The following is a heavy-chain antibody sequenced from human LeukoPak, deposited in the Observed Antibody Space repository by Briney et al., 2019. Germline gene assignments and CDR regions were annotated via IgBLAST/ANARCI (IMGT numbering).Heavy chain of an antibody. J-gene: IGHJ4*02. D-gene: IGHD2-2*01. CDR3: ARVRCSSTSCYDIIDY. CDR1: GFTFDDYG. V-gene: IGHV3-20*04. Sequence: GSLRLSCAASGFTFDDYGMSWVRQAPGKGLEWVSGINWNGGSTGYADSVKGRFTISRDNAKNSLYLQMNSLRAEDTALYYCARVRCSSTSCYDIIDYWGQGTLVAVSS. CDR2: INWNGGST.